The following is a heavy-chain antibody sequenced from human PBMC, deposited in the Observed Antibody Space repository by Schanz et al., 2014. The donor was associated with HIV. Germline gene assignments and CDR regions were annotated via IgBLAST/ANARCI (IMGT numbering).Heavy chain of an antibody. CDR1: GFTFSSSG. J-gene: IGHJ5*02. Sequence: QVQLVESGGGVVQPGRSLRLSCTASGFTFSSSGMHWVRQAPGKGLEWAAVIWYDGSYKYYAASVKGRFTVSRDNSRNTNTLYLQMNSLRAEDTAVYYCARDQGTTWISGGNWFAPWGQGTLVTVSS. D-gene: IGHD1-1*01. V-gene: IGHV3-33*01. CDR3: ARDQGTTWISGGNWFAP. CDR2: IWYDGSYK.